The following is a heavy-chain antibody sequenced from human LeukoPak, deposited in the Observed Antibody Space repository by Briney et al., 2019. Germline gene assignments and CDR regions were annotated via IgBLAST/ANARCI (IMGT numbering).Heavy chain of an antibody. V-gene: IGHV3-30-3*01. Sequence: GGSLRLSCAASGFTFSSYAMHWVRQAPGKGLEWVAVISYDGSNKYYADSVKGRFTISRDNSKNTLYLQMNSLRAEDTALYYCAKDIGMAPVGYYFDYWGQGTLVTVSS. CDR3: AKDIGMAPVGYYFDY. CDR2: ISYDGSNK. J-gene: IGHJ4*02. CDR1: GFTFSSYA. D-gene: IGHD1-26*01.